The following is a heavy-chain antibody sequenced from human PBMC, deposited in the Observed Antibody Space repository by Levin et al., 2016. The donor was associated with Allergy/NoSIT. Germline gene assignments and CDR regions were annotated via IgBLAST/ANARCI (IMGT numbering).Heavy chain of an antibody. J-gene: IGHJ4*02. CDR3: AKDRAGIIWELLGPIQYYFDY. D-gene: IGHD1-26*01. V-gene: IGHV3-23*01. Sequence: WIRQPQGRGWSGVSAISGSGGSTYYADSVKGRFTISRDNSKNTLYLQMNSLRAEDTAVYYCAKDRAGIIWELLGPIQYYFDYWGQGTLVTVSS. CDR2: ISGSGGST.